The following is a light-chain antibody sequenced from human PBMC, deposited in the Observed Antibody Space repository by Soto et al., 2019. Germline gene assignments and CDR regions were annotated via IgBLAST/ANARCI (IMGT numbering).Light chain of an antibody. V-gene: IGKV3-11*01. CDR1: QSVRDY. CDR3: QQRGNWPVT. CDR2: EAS. J-gene: IGKJ4*01. Sequence: EIVLTQSPATLSLSPGERATLSCRASQSVRDYLAWYQQKPGQAPRLLIYEASNRATGIPDRFSGSGSGTDFTLTISSPEPEDFAVYYCQQRGNWPVTFGGGTKVEIK.